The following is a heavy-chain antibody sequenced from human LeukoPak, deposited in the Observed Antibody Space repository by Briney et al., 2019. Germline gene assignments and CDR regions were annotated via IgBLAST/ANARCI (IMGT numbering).Heavy chain of an antibody. Sequence: QPGGSLRLSCAASGFTFSSYAMSWVRQAPGKGLEWVSCISGSGGSTDYADSVKGRFTISRDNSKNTLYLQMNSLRAEDTAVYYCAKSHSSSVWSYFDYWGQETLVTVSS. CDR3: AKSHSSSVWSYFDY. D-gene: IGHD6-6*01. CDR1: GFTFSSYA. J-gene: IGHJ4*02. V-gene: IGHV3-23*01. CDR2: ISGSGGST.